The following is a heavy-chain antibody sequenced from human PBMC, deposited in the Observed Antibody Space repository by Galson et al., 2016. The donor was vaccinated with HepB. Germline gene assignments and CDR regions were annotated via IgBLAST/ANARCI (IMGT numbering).Heavy chain of an antibody. J-gene: IGHJ5*02. CDR3: VRGPVGIFGSFDP. V-gene: IGHV4-61*05. D-gene: IGHD2-15*01. Sequence: LSLTCSVSGGSISSSRYYWGWIRQPPGKGLEWIGHIYYSGGSRTNPSLKSRVTILMDRSKNQFSLKLTSVIAADTAVYYGVRGPVGIFGSFDPWGQGTLVTVSS. CDR2: IYYSGGS. CDR1: GGSISSSRYY.